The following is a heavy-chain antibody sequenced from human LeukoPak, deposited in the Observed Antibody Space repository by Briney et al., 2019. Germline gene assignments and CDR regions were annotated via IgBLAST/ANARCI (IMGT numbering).Heavy chain of an antibody. Sequence: PSETLSLTCTVPGGSIISSSYYWGWIRQPPGKGVEWIGSIYYSGTTYYNPSLKSRVTISVDTSKTQFSLKLSSVTAADTAVYYCARHRRYSYGYGDYWGQGTLVTVSS. CDR1: GGSIISSSYY. V-gene: IGHV4-39*01. CDR3: ARHRRYSYGYGDY. D-gene: IGHD5-18*01. CDR2: IYYSGTT. J-gene: IGHJ4*02.